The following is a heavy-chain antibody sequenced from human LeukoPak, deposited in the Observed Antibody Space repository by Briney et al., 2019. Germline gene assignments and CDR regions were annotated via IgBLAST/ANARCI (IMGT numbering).Heavy chain of an antibody. V-gene: IGHV4-38-2*01. CDR2: ISYSGST. CDR3: ATDSNRGILEWFQY. Sequence: SETLSLTCAVSGYSICNGYYWGWIRQPPGKGLEWIGSISYSGSTYYNPSLKSRVTISVDTSKNHFSLKLSSVTAADTAVYYCATDSNRGILEWFQYWGQGSLVTVSS. J-gene: IGHJ1*01. CDR1: GYSICNGYY. D-gene: IGHD3-3*01.